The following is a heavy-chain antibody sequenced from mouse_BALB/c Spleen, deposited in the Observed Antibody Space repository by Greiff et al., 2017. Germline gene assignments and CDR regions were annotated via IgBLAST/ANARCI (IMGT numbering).Heavy chain of an antibody. CDR3: ARRDYAMDY. CDR2: IWGDGST. CDR1: GFSLTGYG. Sequence: QVQLKESGPGLVAPSQSLSITCTVSGFSLTGYGVNWVLQPPGKGLEWLGMIWGDGSTDYNSALKSRLSISKDNSKSQVFLKMNSLQTDDTARYYCARRDYAMDYWGQGTSVTVSS. V-gene: IGHV2-6-7*01. J-gene: IGHJ4*01.